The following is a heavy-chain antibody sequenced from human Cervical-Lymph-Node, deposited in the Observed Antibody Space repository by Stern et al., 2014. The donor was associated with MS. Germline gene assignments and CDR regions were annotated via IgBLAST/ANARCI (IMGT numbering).Heavy chain of an antibody. V-gene: IGHV4-61*02. Sequence: VQLVESGPGLVKPSQTLSLTCTVSGASINSVGFYWSWIRQPAGKGLEXIGRIYTPYNINYNPSLKSRVTISKDTSRNQFSLRLRSVTAADAATYYCASSQGYHYGLDVWGQGTTVTVSS. CDR1: GASINSVGFY. CDR2: IYTPYNI. CDR3: ASSQGYHYGLDV. J-gene: IGHJ6*02.